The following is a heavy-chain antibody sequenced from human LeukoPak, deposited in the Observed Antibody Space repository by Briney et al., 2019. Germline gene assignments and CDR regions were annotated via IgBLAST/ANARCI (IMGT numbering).Heavy chain of an antibody. Sequence: SETLSLTCTVSGGSISSYYWSWIRQPAGKGLEWIGRIYTSGSTNYNPSLKSRVTMSVDTSKNQFSLKLGSVTAADTAVYYCARDASSSGWYDWFDPWGQGTLVTVSS. CDR1: GGSISSYY. CDR3: ARDASSSGWYDWFDP. D-gene: IGHD6-19*01. J-gene: IGHJ5*02. V-gene: IGHV4-4*07. CDR2: IYTSGST.